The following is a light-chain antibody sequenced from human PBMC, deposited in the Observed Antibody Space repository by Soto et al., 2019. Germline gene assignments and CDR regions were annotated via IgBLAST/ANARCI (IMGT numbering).Light chain of an antibody. CDR3: QQYGSTPPRLT. Sequence: EIVLTQSPGTLSLSPGERATLSCRASQSVSSNSLAWYQKKPGQTPSLPIYGAPSMATGIPDRFSGSGSGTDLTLTISRREADDFAVYYCQQYGSTPPRLTFGGGTNVEIK. J-gene: IGKJ4*01. CDR2: GAP. CDR1: QSVSSNS. V-gene: IGKV3-20*01.